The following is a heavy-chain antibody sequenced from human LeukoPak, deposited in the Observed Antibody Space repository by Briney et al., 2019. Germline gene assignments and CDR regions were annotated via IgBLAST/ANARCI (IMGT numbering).Heavy chain of an antibody. CDR2: INPNSGGT. CDR1: GYTFTGYY. V-gene: IGHV1-2*02. J-gene: IGHJ4*02. Sequence: ASVKVSCKASGYTFTGYYMHGVRQAPGQGLEWMGWINPNSGGTNYAQKFQGRVTMTRDTSISTAYMELSRLRSDDTAVYYCAREDTAGGNPSDYWGQGTLVTVSS. CDR3: AREDTAGGNPSDY. D-gene: IGHD4-23*01.